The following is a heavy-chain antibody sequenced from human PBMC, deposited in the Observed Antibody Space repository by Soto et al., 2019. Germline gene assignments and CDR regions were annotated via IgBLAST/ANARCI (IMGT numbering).Heavy chain of an antibody. V-gene: IGHV1-18*04. Sequence: ASVKVSCKASGYTFTNYDVTWVRQAPGQGLEWMGWISTSTGNTNYAQKLQGRVTMTRDTSISTAYMELSRLRSDDTAVYYCARGLISSVSVQRTSPEYNPNWFDPWGQGTLVTVSS. CDR1: GYTFTNYD. CDR3: ARGLISSVSVQRTSPEYNPNWFDP. J-gene: IGHJ5*02. D-gene: IGHD1-1*01. CDR2: ISTSTGNT.